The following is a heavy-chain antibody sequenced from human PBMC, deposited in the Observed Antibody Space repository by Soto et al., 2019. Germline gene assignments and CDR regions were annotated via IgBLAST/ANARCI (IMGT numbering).Heavy chain of an antibody. Sequence: SETLSLTCAVYGGSFSGYYWSWIRQPPGKGLEWIGEINHSGSTNYNPSLKSRVTISVDTSKNQFSLKLSSVTAADTAVYYCAKRGLVLRYFDWPRGPGAYWLDPWGQGTLVTVSS. J-gene: IGHJ5*02. D-gene: IGHD3-9*01. CDR2: INHSGST. V-gene: IGHV4-34*01. CDR3: AKRGLVLRYFDWPRGPGAYWLDP. CDR1: GGSFSGYY.